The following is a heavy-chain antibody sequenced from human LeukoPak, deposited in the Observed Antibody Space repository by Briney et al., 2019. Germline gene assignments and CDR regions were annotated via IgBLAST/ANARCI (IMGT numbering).Heavy chain of an antibody. D-gene: IGHD3-3*01. Sequence: PGGSLRLSCAASGFTFSSYWVHWVRQVPGKGLVWVAHINNPGTGTTYADAVKGRFTISRDNAKNTLYLQMNSLRADDTAMYYCARGSGGFDCWGQGTLITVSS. CDR1: GFTFSSYW. CDR2: INNPGTGT. V-gene: IGHV3-74*01. J-gene: IGHJ4*02. CDR3: ARGSGGFDC.